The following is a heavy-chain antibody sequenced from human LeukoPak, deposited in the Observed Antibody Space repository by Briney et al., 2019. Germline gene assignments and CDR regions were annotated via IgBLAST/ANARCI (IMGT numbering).Heavy chain of an antibody. D-gene: IGHD6-13*01. J-gene: IGHJ5*02. CDR2: ISGGGDNT. CDR1: GFPFSDFA. Sequence: GGSLRLSCAVSGFPFSDFAMSWVRQAPGKGLEWVSTISGGGDNTYFADSVKGRFTISRDNSKNTLYLQMNSLRAEDTAVYYCAKDASSSWVSNWFDPWGQGTLVTVSS. CDR3: AKDASSSWVSNWFDP. V-gene: IGHV3-23*01.